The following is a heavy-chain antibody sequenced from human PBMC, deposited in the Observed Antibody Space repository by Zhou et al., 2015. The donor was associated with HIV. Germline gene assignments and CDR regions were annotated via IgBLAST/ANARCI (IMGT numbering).Heavy chain of an antibody. Sequence: QVQLVQSGAEVKKPGSSVKVSCKASGGTLSSYAISWVRQAPGQGLEWMGGITPILSTPNYAQNFEGRVTITADQSTSTVYMELSSLTSEDTAMYYCARDYSPIVAAGYGYYYYGMDVWGQGTTVIVSS. D-gene: IGHD6-13*01. CDR3: ARDYSPIVAAGYGYYYYGMDV. V-gene: IGHV1-69*01. J-gene: IGHJ6*02. CDR2: ITPILSTP. CDR1: GGTLSSYA.